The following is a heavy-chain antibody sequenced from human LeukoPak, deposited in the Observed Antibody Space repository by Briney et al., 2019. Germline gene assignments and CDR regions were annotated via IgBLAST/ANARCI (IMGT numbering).Heavy chain of an antibody. Sequence: GASVKVSCKTSGYTFTGYYMHWVRQAPGQGLEWMGWINPNSGGTNYAQKFQGRVTMTRDTSISTAYMELSRLRSDDTAVYYCARDNQFQFLVDYWGQGTLVTVSS. CDR1: GYTFTGYY. CDR2: INPNSGGT. D-gene: IGHD3-3*01. J-gene: IGHJ4*02. CDR3: ARDNQFQFLVDY. V-gene: IGHV1-2*02.